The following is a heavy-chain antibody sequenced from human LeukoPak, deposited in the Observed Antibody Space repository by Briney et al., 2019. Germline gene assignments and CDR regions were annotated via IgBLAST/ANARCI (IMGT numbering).Heavy chain of an antibody. CDR1: AFTFRTYW. D-gene: IGHD6-19*01. CDR2: ISSSGTYI. Sequence: GGCLRLSCAASAFTFRTYWMSWVRQAPGKGLEWVSSISSSGTYIYYADSVRGRFTISRDNAKNSLYLQMHSLRAEDTAVYYCARDRSGWSFDYWGQGTLVTVSS. CDR3: ARDRSGWSFDY. J-gene: IGHJ4*02. V-gene: IGHV3-21*01.